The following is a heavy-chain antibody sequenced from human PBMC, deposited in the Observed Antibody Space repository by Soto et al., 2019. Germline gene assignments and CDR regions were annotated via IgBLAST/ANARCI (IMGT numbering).Heavy chain of an antibody. V-gene: IGHV3-66*01. J-gene: IGHJ3*02. CDR1: GFTVSSNY. CDR3: ARGEAFLWFGELLFGPGAFDI. CDR2: IYSGGST. Sequence: PGGSLRLSCAASGFTVSSNYMSWVRQAPGKGLEWVSVIYSGGSTYYADSVKGRFTISRDNSKNTLYLQMNSLRAEDTAVYYCARGEAFLWFGELLFGPGAFDIWGQGTMVTVSS. D-gene: IGHD3-10*01.